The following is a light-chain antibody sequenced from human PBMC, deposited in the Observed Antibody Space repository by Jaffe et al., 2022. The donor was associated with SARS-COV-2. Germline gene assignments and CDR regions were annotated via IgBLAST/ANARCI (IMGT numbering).Light chain of an antibody. CDR3: ASWDDSLSGPI. CDR2: SDN. CDR1: SSNIGSNT. V-gene: IGLV1-44*01. Sequence: QSVLTQPPSASGSPGQRVTISCSGSSSNIGSNTVNWYQQFPGAAPRLLIFSDNQRPSGVPDRFSGSKSGTSASLVISGLQSEDEADFYCASWDDSLSGPIFGGGTKLAVL. J-gene: IGLJ2*01.